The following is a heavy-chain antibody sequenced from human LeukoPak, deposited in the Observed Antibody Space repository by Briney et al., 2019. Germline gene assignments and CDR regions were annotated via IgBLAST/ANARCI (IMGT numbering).Heavy chain of an antibody. CDR1: GFTFDDYG. J-gene: IGHJ4*02. CDR3: ARGPYYDSSGYSPSPYYFDY. CDR2: IKQDGSEK. Sequence: PGGSLRLSCVASGFTFDDYGMSWVRQAPGKGLEWVANIKQDGSEKYYVDSVKGRFTISRDNAKNSLYLQMNSLRAEDTAVYYCARGPYYDSSGYSPSPYYFDYWGQGTLVTVSS. D-gene: IGHD3-22*01. V-gene: IGHV3-7*01.